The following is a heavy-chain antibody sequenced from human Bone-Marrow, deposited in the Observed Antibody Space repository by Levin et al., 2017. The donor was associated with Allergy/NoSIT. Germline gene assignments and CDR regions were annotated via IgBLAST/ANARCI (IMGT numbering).Heavy chain of an antibody. CDR2: IKNSGTT. D-gene: IGHD5-12*01. CDR3: ASLGYTVSYYDYAMDV. V-gene: IGHV4-59*01. CDR1: GGSIRNSY. Sequence: SQTLSLTCSVSGGSIRNSYWSWIRQAPGKGLEWIGYIKNSGTTKYNPSLNSRVTISADTSKNQVSLRLTSVTAADTAVYYCASLGYTVSYYDYAMDVWGQGTTVTVSS. J-gene: IGHJ6*02.